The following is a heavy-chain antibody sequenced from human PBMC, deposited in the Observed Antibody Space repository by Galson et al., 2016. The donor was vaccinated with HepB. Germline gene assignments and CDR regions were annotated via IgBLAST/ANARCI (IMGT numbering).Heavy chain of an antibody. CDR1: GFTLSRYW. Sequence: SLRLSCAASGFTLSRYWMSWVRQAPGKGLEWVANINEDGSGKYYLESVKGRFTISRDNAKRSIYLQMNSLRVAETAVYYCARTYCGGDCITYDFWGQGALVIVSS. V-gene: IGHV3-7*03. CDR2: INEDGSGK. CDR3: ARTYCGGDCITYDF. D-gene: IGHD2-21*02. J-gene: IGHJ4*02.